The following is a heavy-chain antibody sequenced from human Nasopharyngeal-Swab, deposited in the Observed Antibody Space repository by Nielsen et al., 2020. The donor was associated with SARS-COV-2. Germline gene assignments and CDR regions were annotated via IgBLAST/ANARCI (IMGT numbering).Heavy chain of an antibody. CDR3: ARVLGYCSSTSCYKSSGYFDY. CDR2: IYPGDSDT. Sequence: GESLKISCKGSGYSFTSYWIGWVRQMPGKGLEWTGIIYPGDSDTRYSPSFQGQVTISADKSISTAYLQWSSLKASDTAMYYCARVLGYCSSTSCYKSSGYFDYWGQGTLVTVSS. D-gene: IGHD2-2*02. CDR1: GYSFTSYW. V-gene: IGHV5-51*01. J-gene: IGHJ4*02.